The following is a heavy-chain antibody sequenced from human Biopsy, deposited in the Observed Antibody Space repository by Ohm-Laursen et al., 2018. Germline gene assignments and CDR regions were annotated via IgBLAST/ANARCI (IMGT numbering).Heavy chain of an antibody. CDR2: ISPKSGGT. CDR1: GYNFNSYG. V-gene: IGHV1-18*01. Sequence: AASVKVSCKASGYNFNSYGISWVRQAPGQGLEWMGWISPKSGGTNYAQKFQGNITMTKNTSMSTAYMEMSRLRSDDTAVYYCALQSVAQMKNFDYWGQGTLVTVSS. D-gene: IGHD6-19*01. J-gene: IGHJ4*02. CDR3: ALQSVAQMKNFDY.